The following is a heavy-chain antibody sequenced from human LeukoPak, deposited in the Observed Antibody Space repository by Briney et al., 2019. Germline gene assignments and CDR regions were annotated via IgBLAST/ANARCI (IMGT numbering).Heavy chain of an antibody. Sequence: ASVKVSCKASGGTFSSYVINWVRQAPGQGLEWMGGIMPIFDTANNAQKFQGRVTITTDESTSTVYMELSSLRSEDTAVYYCARDRSNSSPDCFDIWGQGTLVIVSS. V-gene: IGHV1-69*05. CDR3: ARDRSNSSPDCFDI. D-gene: IGHD6-6*01. J-gene: IGHJ3*02. CDR2: IMPIFDTA. CDR1: GGTFSSYV.